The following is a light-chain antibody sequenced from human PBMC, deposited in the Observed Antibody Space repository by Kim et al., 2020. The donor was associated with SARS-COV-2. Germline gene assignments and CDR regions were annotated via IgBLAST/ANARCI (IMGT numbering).Light chain of an antibody. Sequence: QKVTISCSGSRSNIGSNYVYWYQQLPGTAPKLLIYRNIHRPSGVPDRFSGSKSGTSASLAISGLRSEDEADYYCAAWDDSLSGHWVFGGGTQLTVL. CDR1: RSNIGSNY. CDR2: RNI. CDR3: AAWDDSLSGHWV. V-gene: IGLV1-47*01. J-gene: IGLJ3*02.